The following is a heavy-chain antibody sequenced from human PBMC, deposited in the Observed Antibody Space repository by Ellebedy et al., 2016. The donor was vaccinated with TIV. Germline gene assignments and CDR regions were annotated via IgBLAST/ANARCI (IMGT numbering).Heavy chain of an antibody. Sequence: GGSLRLXCAASGFTFSDYYMSWIRQAPGKGLEWVSYISSSGSTIYYADSVKGRFTISRDNAKNSLYLQMNSLRAEDTAVYYCAKPLAAKLYYYYYMDVWGKGTTVTVSS. D-gene: IGHD2-15*01. CDR2: ISSSGSTI. J-gene: IGHJ6*03. CDR1: GFTFSDYY. V-gene: IGHV3-11*01. CDR3: AKPLAAKLYYYYYMDV.